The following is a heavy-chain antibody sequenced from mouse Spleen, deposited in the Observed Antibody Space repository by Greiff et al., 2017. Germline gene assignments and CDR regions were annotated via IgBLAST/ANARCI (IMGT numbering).Heavy chain of an antibody. V-gene: IGHV5-9-3*01. D-gene: IGHD2-1*01. CDR3: ARRGNPYFDY. J-gene: IGHJ2*01. CDR2: ISSGGGNT. CDR1: GFTFSSYA. Sequence: EVQGVESGGGLVKLGGSLKLSCAASGFTFSSYAMSWVRQTPEKRLEWVATISSGGGNTYYPDSVKGRFTISRDNAKNTLYLQMSSLKSEDTAMYYCARRGNPYFDYWGQGTTLTVSS.